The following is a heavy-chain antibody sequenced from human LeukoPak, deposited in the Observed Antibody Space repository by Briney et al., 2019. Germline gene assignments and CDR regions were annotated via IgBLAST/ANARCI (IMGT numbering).Heavy chain of an antibody. Sequence: PGGSLRLSCAASGFTFSSYSMNWVRQAPGKGLEWVSYISSSSTIYYADSVKGRFTISRDNAKNSLYLQMNSLRAEDTAVYYCARGTGVLLWFGERLNWFDPWGQGTLVTVSS. J-gene: IGHJ5*02. D-gene: IGHD3-10*01. CDR1: GFTFSSYS. CDR2: ISSSSTI. CDR3: ARGTGVLLWFGERLNWFDP. V-gene: IGHV3-48*01.